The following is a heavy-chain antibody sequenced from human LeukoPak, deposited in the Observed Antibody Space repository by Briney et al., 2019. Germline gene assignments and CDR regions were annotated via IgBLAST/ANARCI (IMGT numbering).Heavy chain of an antibody. CDR1: GFTFSSYE. Sequence: GGSLRLSCAASGFTFSSYEMNWVRQAPGKGLEWVSYISNSGREINYADSVKGRFTISRDNAMSSLYLQMNSLRVEDTAVYYCGRGHWGLDYWGQGTLVTVSS. V-gene: IGHV3-48*03. J-gene: IGHJ4*02. D-gene: IGHD7-27*01. CDR2: ISNSGREI. CDR3: GRGHWGLDY.